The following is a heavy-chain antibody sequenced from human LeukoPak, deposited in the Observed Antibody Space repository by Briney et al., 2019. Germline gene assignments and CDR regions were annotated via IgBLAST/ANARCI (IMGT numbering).Heavy chain of an antibody. D-gene: IGHD2-2*01. V-gene: IGHV4-34*01. Sequence: PSETLSLTCAVYGGSFSGYYWSWIRQPPGKGLEWIGEINHSGSTNYNPSLKSRATISVDTSKNQFSLELSSVTAADTAVYYCARVRGVNCSSTSCDFDYWGQGTLVTVSS. CDR1: GGSFSGYY. J-gene: IGHJ4*02. CDR2: INHSGST. CDR3: ARVRGVNCSSTSCDFDY.